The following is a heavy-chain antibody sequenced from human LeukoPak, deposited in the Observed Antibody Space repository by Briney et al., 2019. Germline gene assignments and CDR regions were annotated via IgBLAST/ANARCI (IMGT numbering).Heavy chain of an antibody. CDR2: ISTKTEDATT. CDR1: GVTFSNAR. V-gene: IGHV3-15*01. CDR3: TAAVLSRFGPGN. D-gene: IGHD3-10*01. J-gene: IGHJ4*02. Sequence: PGGSLRLSCVGSGVTFSNARMSWVRQVPGKGLEWVGRISTKTEDATTDYAAPVKGRFSISRDDSKNTLYLQMNSLITEDTAVYYCTAAVLSRFGPGNWGQGTLVTVSS.